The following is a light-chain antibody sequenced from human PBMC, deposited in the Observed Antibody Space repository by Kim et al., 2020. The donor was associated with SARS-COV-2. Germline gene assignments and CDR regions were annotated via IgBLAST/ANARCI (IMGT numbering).Light chain of an antibody. CDR2: HDT. Sequence: QGQTASITCSGHKLGDKYAGWYQQKPGQSPVLVIYHDTKRPSGIPERFSGSNSGNTATLTISGTQAMDEADYYCQAWDTSTAYVFGTGTKVTVL. CDR3: QAWDTSTAYV. V-gene: IGLV3-1*01. CDR1: KLGDKY. J-gene: IGLJ1*01.